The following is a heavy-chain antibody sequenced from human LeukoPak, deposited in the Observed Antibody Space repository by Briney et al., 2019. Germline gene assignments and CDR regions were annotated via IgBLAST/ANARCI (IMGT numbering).Heavy chain of an antibody. Sequence: GESLKISCKGSGYSFTSYWIGWVRQMPGKGLEWMGIIYPGDSDTRYSPSFQGQVTISADKSISTAYLQWSSLKASDTAMYYCARPAYSGSYHNYYYYKDVWGKGTTVTVSS. D-gene: IGHD1-26*01. V-gene: IGHV5-51*01. CDR1: GYSFTSYW. CDR3: ARPAYSGSYHNYYYYKDV. J-gene: IGHJ6*03. CDR2: IYPGDSDT.